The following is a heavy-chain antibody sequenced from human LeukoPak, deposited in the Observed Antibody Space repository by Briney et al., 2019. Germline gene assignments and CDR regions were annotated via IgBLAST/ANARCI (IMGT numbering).Heavy chain of an antibody. J-gene: IGHJ5*02. CDR2: INPNSGGT. Sequence: ASVKVSCKASGYTFTSYGISWVRQAPGQGLEWMGWINPNSGGTNYAQKFQGRVTMTRDTSISTAYMELRSLRSDDTAVYYCAREHREWENWFDPWGQGTLVTVSS. V-gene: IGHV1-2*02. CDR3: AREHREWENWFDP. D-gene: IGHD1-26*01. CDR1: GYTFTSYG.